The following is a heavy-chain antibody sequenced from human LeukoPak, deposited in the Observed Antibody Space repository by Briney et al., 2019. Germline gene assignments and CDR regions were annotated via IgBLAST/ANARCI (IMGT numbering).Heavy chain of an antibody. J-gene: IGHJ4*02. V-gene: IGHV3-15*01. CDR3: TTDVATVNDY. Sequence: GGSLRLSCAASGFTFDNAWMSWLRQAPGKGREWVGRIKSKTDGGTTDYAAPVKGRFNISRDVSKNTLYLQKNSLKSEDTGVYYCTTDVATVNDYWGQGTLVTVSS. D-gene: IGHD5-12*01. CDR2: IKSKTDGGTT. CDR1: GFTFDNAW.